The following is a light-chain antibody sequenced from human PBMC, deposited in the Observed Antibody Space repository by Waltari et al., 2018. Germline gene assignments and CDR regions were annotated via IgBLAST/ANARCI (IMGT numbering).Light chain of an antibody. CDR2: KAS. Sequence: IQMTQSPSTLSASVGDRVTITCRASQSVRNYLAWYQQKPGKVPKLLIYKASTLETGVPSRFSGSGSETEFTLTIASLQPDDFGTYYCQQYNTYSWTFGQGTEVDIK. CDR1: QSVRNY. CDR3: QQYNTYSWT. J-gene: IGKJ1*01. V-gene: IGKV1-5*03.